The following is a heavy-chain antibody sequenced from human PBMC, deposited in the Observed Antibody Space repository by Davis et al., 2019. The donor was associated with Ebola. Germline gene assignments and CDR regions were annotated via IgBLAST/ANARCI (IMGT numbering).Heavy chain of an antibody. D-gene: IGHD3-16*02. CDR2: INAGNGNT. CDR1: GYTFTSYA. Sequence: ASVKVSCKASGYTFTSYAMHWVRQAPGQRLEWMGWINAGNGNTKYSQMFQGRVTITRDTSASTAYMELSSLRSEDTAVYYCARGMITFGGVIAPGGLDYWGQGTLVTVSS. V-gene: IGHV1-3*01. CDR3: ARGMITFGGVIAPGGLDY. J-gene: IGHJ4*02.